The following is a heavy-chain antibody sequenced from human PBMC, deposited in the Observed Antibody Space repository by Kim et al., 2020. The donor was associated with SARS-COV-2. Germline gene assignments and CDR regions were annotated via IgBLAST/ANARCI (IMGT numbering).Heavy chain of an antibody. CDR2: K. V-gene: IGHV3-7*03. D-gene: IGHD3-16*01. Sequence: KYYVDSGKGRLTISRDNAKNSLYLQMTSLRAEDTAVYYCARVWVPYYFDYWGQGTLVTVSS. CDR3: ARVWVPYYFDY. J-gene: IGHJ4*02.